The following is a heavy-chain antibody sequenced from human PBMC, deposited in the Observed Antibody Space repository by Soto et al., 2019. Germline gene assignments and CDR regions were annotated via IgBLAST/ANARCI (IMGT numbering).Heavy chain of an antibody. CDR2: ISYDGSNK. Sequence: QVQLVESGGGVVQPGRSLRLSCAASGFTFSSYAMHWVRQAPGKGLEWVAVISYDGSNKYYADSVKGRFTISRDNSKNTLYLQMNSLRAEDTAVYYCARVLAEGGFDYWGQGTLVTVSS. J-gene: IGHJ4*02. D-gene: IGHD3-16*01. CDR3: ARVLAEGGFDY. V-gene: IGHV3-30-3*01. CDR1: GFTFSSYA.